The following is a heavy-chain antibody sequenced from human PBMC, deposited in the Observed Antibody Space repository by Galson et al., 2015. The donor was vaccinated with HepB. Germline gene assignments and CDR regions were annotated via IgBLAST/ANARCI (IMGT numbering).Heavy chain of an antibody. CDR2: IKQDGREK. D-gene: IGHD3-10*01. Sequence: SLRLSCAASGFTFSSYWMSWVRQAPGKGLEWVANIKQDGREKYYVDSVKGRFTISRDNAKNSLYLQMNSLRAEDTAVYYCARDPYGSGSYYNVGYWGQGTLVTVSS. V-gene: IGHV3-7*03. CDR3: ARDPYGSGSYYNVGY. J-gene: IGHJ4*02. CDR1: GFTFSSYW.